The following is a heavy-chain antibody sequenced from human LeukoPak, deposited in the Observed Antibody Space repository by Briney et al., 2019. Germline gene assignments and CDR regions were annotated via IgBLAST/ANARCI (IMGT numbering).Heavy chain of an antibody. Sequence: SVKVSCKASGDSFSSYPISWVRLAPGQGLEWMGRIIPMLDITDYAQKFQDRITITADKSTTTAYMELSSLRSEDTAVYYCAREYAGGNSFHVIFHIWGQGTMVSVSS. CDR2: IIPMLDIT. D-gene: IGHD4-23*01. J-gene: IGHJ3*02. CDR3: AREYAGGNSFHVIFHI. V-gene: IGHV1-69*04. CDR1: GDSFSSYP.